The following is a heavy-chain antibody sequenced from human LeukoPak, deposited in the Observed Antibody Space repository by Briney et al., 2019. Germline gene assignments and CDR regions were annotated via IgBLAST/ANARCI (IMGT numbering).Heavy chain of an antibody. Sequence: PSETLSLTCTVSGGSISSGSYYWSWIRQPAGKGLEWIGTIHDSGSTYYNPSLKSRVTISVDTSKNQFSLKLRSVTAADTAVYYCARQWPTAFDYWGQGTLVTVSS. CDR2: IHDSGST. V-gene: IGHV4-39*01. J-gene: IGHJ4*02. D-gene: IGHD1-26*01. CDR1: GGSISSGSYY. CDR3: ARQWPTAFDY.